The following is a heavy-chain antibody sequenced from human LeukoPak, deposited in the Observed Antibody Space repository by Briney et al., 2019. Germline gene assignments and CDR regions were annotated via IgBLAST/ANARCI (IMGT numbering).Heavy chain of an antibody. CDR3: AKDRPNYYGSNGHYYKLNGDC. D-gene: IGHD3-22*01. J-gene: IGHJ4*02. Sequence: EGSLRLSCAASGFTFSSYAMSWVRQAPGKGLEWFSSITSSGAATYYADSVKGRFTISRDNSDNTLYLQMNCLRAEDTAVYYCAKDRPNYYGSNGHYYKLNGDCWGQGTLVTVSS. CDR1: GFTFSSYA. V-gene: IGHV3-23*01. CDR2: ITSSGAAT.